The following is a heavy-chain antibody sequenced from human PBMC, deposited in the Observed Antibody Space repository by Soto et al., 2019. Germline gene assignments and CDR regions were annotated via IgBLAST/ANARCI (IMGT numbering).Heavy chain of an antibody. D-gene: IGHD1-26*01. CDR1: GFTFSSYG. J-gene: IGHJ4*02. CDR2: ISYDGSNK. CDR3: AKDSVPRGSYPTPCDY. V-gene: IGHV3-30*18. Sequence: GGSLRLSCAASGFTFSSYGMHWVRQAPGKGLEWVAVISYDGSNKYYADSVKGRFTISRDNSKNTLYLQMNSLRAEDTALYYCAKDSVPRGSYPTPCDYWGQGTLVTVSS.